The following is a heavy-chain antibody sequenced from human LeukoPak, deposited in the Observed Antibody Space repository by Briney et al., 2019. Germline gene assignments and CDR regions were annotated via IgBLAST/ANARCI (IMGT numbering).Heavy chain of an antibody. V-gene: IGHV3-11*04. CDR3: ARDGGGYSYVDY. Sequence: GGSLRLSCAASECSVGSNYMTWVRQAPGKGLEGVSYISSSGRTIYYADALKGRVTISGDHAKNSLYLQMNSLRAEDTAVYYCARDGGGYSYVDYWGEGTLVTVSS. CDR2: ISSSGRTI. J-gene: IGHJ4*02. CDR1: ECSVGSNY. D-gene: IGHD5-18*01.